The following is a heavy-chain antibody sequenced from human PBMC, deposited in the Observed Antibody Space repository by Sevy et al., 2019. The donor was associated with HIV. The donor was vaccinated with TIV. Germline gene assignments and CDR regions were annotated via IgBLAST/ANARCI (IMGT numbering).Heavy chain of an antibody. J-gene: IGHJ4*02. CDR3: ATDSNAQHSCGYSFDY. Sequence: ASVKVSCKVSGYTLTELSMHWVRQAPGKGLEWMGGFDPEDGETIYVQKFQGRVTMTEDTSTDTAYMELSSLRSEDTAVYYCATDSNAQHSCGYSFDYWGQGTLVTVSS. V-gene: IGHV1-24*01. D-gene: IGHD3-22*01. CDR1: GYTLTELS. CDR2: FDPEDGET.